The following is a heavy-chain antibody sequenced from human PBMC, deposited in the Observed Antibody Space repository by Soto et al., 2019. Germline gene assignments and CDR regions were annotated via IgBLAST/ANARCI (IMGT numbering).Heavy chain of an antibody. CDR3: AREGIAAAAFDY. J-gene: IGHJ4*02. CDR2: IIPIFGTA. Sequence: SVKVSCKASGGTFGSYAISWVRQAPGQGLEWMGGIIPIFGTANYAQKFQGRVTITADESTSTAYMELSSLRSEDTAVYYCAREGIAAAAFDYWGQGTLVTVSS. D-gene: IGHD6-13*01. V-gene: IGHV1-69*13. CDR1: GGTFGSYA.